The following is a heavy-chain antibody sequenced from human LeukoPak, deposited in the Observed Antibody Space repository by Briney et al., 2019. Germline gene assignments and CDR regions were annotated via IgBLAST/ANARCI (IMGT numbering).Heavy chain of an antibody. Sequence: ASVQDSCMASGYTFIDYYMHWVRPAPGKGRDWMGGINPNSGGTNYAQKFQGRVTMTRDTSISTAYMELSRLRSDDASVYYSARFLEGLTVSFFVYWGQGSLVTVSS. CDR1: GYTFIDYY. CDR3: ARFLEGLTVSFFVY. D-gene: IGHD4-11*01. J-gene: IGHJ4*02. CDR2: INPNSGGT. V-gene: IGHV1-2*02.